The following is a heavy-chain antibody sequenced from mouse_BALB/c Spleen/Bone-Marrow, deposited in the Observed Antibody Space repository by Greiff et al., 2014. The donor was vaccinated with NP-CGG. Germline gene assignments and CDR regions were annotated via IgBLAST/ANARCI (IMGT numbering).Heavy chain of an antibody. CDR3: TRDYYPYYYAMDY. D-gene: IGHD1-1*01. CDR2: IYPGSGST. Sequence: LQQPGSELVRPGASVKLSCKASGYTFTSYWMHWVKQRHGQGLEWIGNIYPGSGSTNYDEKFKSKGTLTVDTSSSTAYMHLSSLTSEDSAVYYCTRDYYPYYYAMDYWGQGTSVTVSS. V-gene: IGHV1S22*01. CDR1: GYTFTSYW. J-gene: IGHJ4*01.